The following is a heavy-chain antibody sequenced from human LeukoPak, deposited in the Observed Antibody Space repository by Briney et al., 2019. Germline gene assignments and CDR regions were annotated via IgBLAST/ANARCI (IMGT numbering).Heavy chain of an antibody. CDR1: GYIFSRYW. Sequence: GESLKISCVASGYIFSRYWIGWVRQMPGKGLEWMGLIYPDDSDTRYSPSFEGQVTISADKSITTASLQWCSLKASDTAIYYCARGGEGEAYFYYYLDVWGKGTPVTVSS. J-gene: IGHJ6*03. CDR3: ARGGEGEAYFYYYLDV. V-gene: IGHV5-51*01. D-gene: IGHD3-10*01. CDR2: IYPDDSDT.